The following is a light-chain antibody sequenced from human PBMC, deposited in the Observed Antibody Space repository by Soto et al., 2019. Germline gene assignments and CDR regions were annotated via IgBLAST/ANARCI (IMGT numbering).Light chain of an antibody. V-gene: IGKV3-15*01. CDR1: QSVSTN. J-gene: IGKJ1*01. CDR3: QQYDKWPRT. CDR2: FAS. Sequence: VVTQSPATLSVSPGERAPLSCRASQSVSTNLAWYQQKPGQPPRLLIYFASTRATAVPARFTAGGSGTEFTLTISSLQSDDLAVYYCQQYDKWPRTFGQGAKV.